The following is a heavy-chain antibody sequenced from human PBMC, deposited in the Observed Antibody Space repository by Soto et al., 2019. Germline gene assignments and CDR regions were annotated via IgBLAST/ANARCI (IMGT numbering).Heavy chain of an antibody. CDR3: ARQTTYSSSWFDL. J-gene: IGHJ5*02. V-gene: IGHV4-4*07. CDR1: GGSIINYY. D-gene: IGHD6-13*01. CDR2: IYSSGSA. Sequence: PSETLSLTCTVSGGSIINYYWTSIRQPAGKGLEWVGRIYSSGSASYNPSLKSRLSMSVDTSKTQFTLKLTSVTAADTALYYCARQTTYSSSWFDLWVYGPLVTVS.